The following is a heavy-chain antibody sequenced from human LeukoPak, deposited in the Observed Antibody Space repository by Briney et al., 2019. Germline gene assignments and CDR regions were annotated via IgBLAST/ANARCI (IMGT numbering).Heavy chain of an antibody. CDR1: GFTFSSYS. Sequence: GGSLRLSCAASGFTFSSYSMNWVRQAPGKGLEWVSSISSSSSYIYYADSVKGRFTISRDNAKNPLYLQMNSLRAEDTAVYYCARGTNTAMGVDNWGQGTLVTVSS. CDR2: ISSSSSYI. V-gene: IGHV3-21*01. D-gene: IGHD5-18*01. J-gene: IGHJ4*02. CDR3: ARGTNTAMGVDN.